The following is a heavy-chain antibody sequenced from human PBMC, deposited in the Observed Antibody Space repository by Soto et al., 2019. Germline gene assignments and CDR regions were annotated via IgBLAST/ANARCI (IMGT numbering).Heavy chain of an antibody. D-gene: IGHD2-2*01. J-gene: IGHJ6*02. V-gene: IGHV1-69*12. Sequence: QVQLVQSGAEVKKPGSSVTVSCKASGGTFGNSAISWVRQAPGQGLEWMGGIIPIFSTPDYAQKFQGRVTITADESTSTAYMELTSLRSADTAVYYCARDKDRQQVGGNYYYAIDVWGQGTTVTVSS. CDR2: IIPIFSTP. CDR1: GGTFGNSA. CDR3: ARDKDRQQVGGNYYYAIDV.